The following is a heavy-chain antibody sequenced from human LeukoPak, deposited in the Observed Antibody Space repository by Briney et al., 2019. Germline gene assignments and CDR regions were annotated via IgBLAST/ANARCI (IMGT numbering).Heavy chain of an antibody. J-gene: IGHJ5*02. V-gene: IGHV4-34*01. D-gene: IGHD4-23*01. CDR3: ARDGGNSRHWLDP. CDR1: GGSFSGYY. Sequence: SETLSLTCAVYGGSFSGYYWSWIRQPPGKGLEWIGEINHSGSTNYNPSLKSRVTISVDTSKNQFSLKLSSVTAADTAVYYCARDGGNSRHWLDPWGQGTLVTVSS. CDR2: INHSGST.